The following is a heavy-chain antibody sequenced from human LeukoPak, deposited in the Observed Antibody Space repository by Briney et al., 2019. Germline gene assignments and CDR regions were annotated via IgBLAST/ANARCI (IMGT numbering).Heavy chain of an antibody. J-gene: IGHJ4*02. CDR1: GFTFSTYA. Sequence: PGGSLRLSCAASGFTFSTYAMSWVRQAPGKGLQWVSAISGRGGSTYYADSVKGRFTISRDNSKNTLYLQMNSLRAEDTAVYYCAKRCVWKHMYYFDYWGQGTLVTVSS. CDR2: ISGRGGST. CDR3: AKRCVWKHMYYFDY. V-gene: IGHV3-23*01. D-gene: IGHD5-24*01.